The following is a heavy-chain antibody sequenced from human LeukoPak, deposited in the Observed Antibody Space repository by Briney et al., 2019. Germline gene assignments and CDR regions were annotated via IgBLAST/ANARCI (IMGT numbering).Heavy chain of an antibody. D-gene: IGHD1-26*01. J-gene: IGHJ4*02. CDR1: GYSFTSYW. V-gene: IGHV5-51*01. CDR2: IYPGDSDT. CDR3: ARGSGSYHTAYMN. Sequence: GESLKIFCKGSGYSFTSYWIGWVRQMPGKGLGWVGIIYPGDSDTRYSPSFQGQVTFSTDKSISTAYLQWSMMKASVAAMYYCARGSGSYHTAYMNWGQGSLVTVSS.